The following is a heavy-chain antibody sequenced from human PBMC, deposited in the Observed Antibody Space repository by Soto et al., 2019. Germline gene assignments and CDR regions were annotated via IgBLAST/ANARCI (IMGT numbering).Heavy chain of an antibody. D-gene: IGHD3-22*01. CDR3: ASRPGGSGFYYGMDV. Sequence: GESLKISCKGSGYSFTSYWIGWVRQMPGKGLEWMGIIYPGDSATRYSPSFQGQVTISADKSISTAYLQWSSLKASDTAMYYCASRPGGSGFYYGMDVWGQGTTVTVSS. J-gene: IGHJ6*02. CDR2: IYPGDSAT. CDR1: GYSFTSYW. V-gene: IGHV5-51*01.